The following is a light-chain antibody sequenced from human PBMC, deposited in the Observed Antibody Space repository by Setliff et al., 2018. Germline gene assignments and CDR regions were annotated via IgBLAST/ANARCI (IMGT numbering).Light chain of an antibody. CDR3: CSYTGFSDV. Sequence: SALTQPRSVSGSPGQSVTISCTGASRDVGAYNYVSWYQQHPGKVPKLMIYDVTKRPSGVPDRFSGSKSGNTASLTVSGLQAEDEADYYCCSYTGFSDVFGTGTKVTVL. CDR2: DVT. J-gene: IGLJ1*01. CDR1: SRDVGAYNY. V-gene: IGLV2-11*01.